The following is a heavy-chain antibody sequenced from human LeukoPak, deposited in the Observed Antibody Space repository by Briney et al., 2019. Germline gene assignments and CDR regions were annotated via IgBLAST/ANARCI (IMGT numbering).Heavy chain of an antibody. CDR1: GGSISSGSYY. CDR2: VDSSGST. J-gene: IGHJ5*02. V-gene: IGHV4-61*02. Sequence: SETLSLTCTVSGGSISSGSYYWTWIRQPAGQGLEWIGRVDSSGSTNYNPSLKSRVTMAVDLYKNEFSLKVSCVTAADTAVYYCARGDWQYVNNWSNWFDPWGQGTLVTVSS. D-gene: IGHD1-1*01. CDR3: ARGDWQYVNNWSNWFDP.